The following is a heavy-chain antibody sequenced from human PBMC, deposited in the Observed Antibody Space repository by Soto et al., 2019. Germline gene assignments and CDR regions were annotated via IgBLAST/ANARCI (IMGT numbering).Heavy chain of an antibody. V-gene: IGHV1-18*01. Sequence: ASVKVSCKASGYTFISYGISWVRQAPGQGLEWMGWISAYNGNTNYAQKLQGRVTMTTDTSTSTAYMELRSLRSDDTAVYYCARRLTNSEIYYYGMDVWGQGTTVTVSS. D-gene: IGHD6-25*01. CDR2: ISAYNGNT. CDR3: ARRLTNSEIYYYGMDV. J-gene: IGHJ6*02. CDR1: GYTFISYG.